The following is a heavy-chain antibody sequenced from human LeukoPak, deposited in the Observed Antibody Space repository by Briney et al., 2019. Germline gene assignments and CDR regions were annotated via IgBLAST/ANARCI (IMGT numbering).Heavy chain of an antibody. V-gene: IGHV1-2*06. D-gene: IGHD6-6*01. CDR3: TSNSIAAHDYNFDY. CDR1: GYTFTGYY. J-gene: IGHJ4*02. CDR2: INPNSGGT. Sequence: ASVKVSCKASGYTFTGYYMHWVRQAPGQGLEWMGRINPNSGGTNYAQKFQGRVTMTRDTSISTAYMDLSRLRSDDTAVYYCTSNSIAAHDYNFDYWGQGTLVTVSS.